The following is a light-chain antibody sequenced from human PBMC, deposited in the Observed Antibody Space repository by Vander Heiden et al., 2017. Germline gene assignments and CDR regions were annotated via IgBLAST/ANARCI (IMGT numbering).Light chain of an antibody. J-gene: IGKJ5*01. V-gene: IGKV4-1*01. CDR1: QSVLYSSNNKNY. CDR3: QQYYSTPIT. CDR2: WAS. Sequence: IVMTQSPDSLAVSLGERATINCKSSQSVLYSSNNKNYLAWYQQKPGQPPKRLIYWASTREAGVPDRFSGSGSGRDFTLTISSLQAEDVAVYYCQQYYSTPITFGQGTRLEIK.